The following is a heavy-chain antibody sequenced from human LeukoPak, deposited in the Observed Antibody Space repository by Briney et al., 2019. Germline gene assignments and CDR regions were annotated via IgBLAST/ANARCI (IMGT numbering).Heavy chain of an antibody. CDR1: GYTLTELS. J-gene: IGHJ4*02. D-gene: IGHD6-19*01. V-gene: IGHV1-24*01. Sequence: ASVKVSCKVSGYTLTELSMHWVRQAPGKGLEWMGGFDPEDGETIYAQKFQGRVTMTEDTSTDTACMELSSLRSEDTAVYYCATQASYSSGLDYWGQGTLVTVSS. CDR2: FDPEDGET. CDR3: ATQASYSSGLDY.